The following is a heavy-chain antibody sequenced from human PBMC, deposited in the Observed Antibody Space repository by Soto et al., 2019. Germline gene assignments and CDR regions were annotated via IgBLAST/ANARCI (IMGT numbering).Heavy chain of an antibody. CDR1: GPRLSGLP. J-gene: IGHJ4*02. V-gene: IGHV1-24*01. CDR3: AEGVTTFDY. CDR2: PAYEEGER. D-gene: IGHD4-17*01. Sequence: GGSVEAYFKVSGPRLSGLPIHLVRQAPGKGLEWMGSPAYEEGERSFAHRFQVRLTVTEDTSTDTAYMELSSLMSEDTAVYYCAEGVTTFDYWGQGTLVTGSS.